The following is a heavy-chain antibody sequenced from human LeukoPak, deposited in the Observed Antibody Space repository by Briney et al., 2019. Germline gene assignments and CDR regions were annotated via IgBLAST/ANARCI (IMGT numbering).Heavy chain of an antibody. CDR3: ARSITMIVVVITSNRGWFDP. Sequence: SETLSLTCTVSGGSISSTSYYWGWIRQPPGKGLEWIGSVFNSGNTYDNSSLKSRVTISVDTSKNQFSLRLSSVTAADTAVYYCARSITMIVVVITSNRGWFDPWGQGTLVTVSS. CDR2: VFNSGNT. D-gene: IGHD3-22*01. V-gene: IGHV4-39*01. CDR1: GGSISSTSYY. J-gene: IGHJ5*02.